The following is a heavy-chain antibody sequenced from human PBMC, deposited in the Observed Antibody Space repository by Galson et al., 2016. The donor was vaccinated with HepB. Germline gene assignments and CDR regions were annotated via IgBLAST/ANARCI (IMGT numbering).Heavy chain of an antibody. Sequence: SVKVSCKASGYTFTGYYIYWVRQAPGQGLEWMGLINPDTGDTNYAQKFQGRVTMTRDTSINTAYMELTRLRSDDTAIYYCVMPPEQLLSHWGRGTLVTVSS. J-gene: IGHJ4*02. CDR2: INPDTGDT. D-gene: IGHD2-2*01. V-gene: IGHV1-2*02. CDR3: VMPPEQLLSH. CDR1: GYTFTGYY.